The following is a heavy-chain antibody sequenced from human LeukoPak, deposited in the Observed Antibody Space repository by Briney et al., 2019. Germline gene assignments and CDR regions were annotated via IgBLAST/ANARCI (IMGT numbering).Heavy chain of an antibody. CDR1: GGSISSYY. V-gene: IGHV4-59*01. CDR3: ARVRPPVYYDSSGYPDY. CDR2: IYYSGST. Sequence: SETLSLTCTVSGGSISSYYWSWIRQPPGKGLEWIGYIYYSGSTNYNPSLKSRVTISVDTSKNQFSLKLSSVTAADTAVYYCARVRPPVYYDSSGYPDYWGQGTLVTVSS. D-gene: IGHD3-22*01. J-gene: IGHJ4*02.